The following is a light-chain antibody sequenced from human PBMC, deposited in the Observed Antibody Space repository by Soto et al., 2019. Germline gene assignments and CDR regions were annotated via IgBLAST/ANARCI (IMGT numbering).Light chain of an antibody. J-gene: IGKJ5*01. V-gene: IGKV3-11*01. CDR1: RSISTY. Sequence: VFTPSRAALSLSPGERATLSCRASRSISTYLAWYQQKPGQAPRLLIYDASNRATGIPPRFSGSGSGTDFTLTISSLEPEDSAVYYCQQRHTWPITFGQGTRLEIK. CDR3: QQRHTWPIT. CDR2: DAS.